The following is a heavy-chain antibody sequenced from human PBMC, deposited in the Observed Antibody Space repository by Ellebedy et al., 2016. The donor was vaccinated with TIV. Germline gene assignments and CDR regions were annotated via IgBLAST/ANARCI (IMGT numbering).Heavy chain of an antibody. CDR3: AKSHDSSGYHYIDAFDI. Sequence: GGSLRLSCAASGFTFSSFAMGWVRQAPGKGLEWVSVISGGGGNTEYADSVKGRFTISRDNSKNTLNLQMNTLRAEDTALYYCAKSHDSSGYHYIDAFDIWGQGTTVTVSS. V-gene: IGHV3-23*01. J-gene: IGHJ3*02. D-gene: IGHD3-22*01. CDR1: GFTFSSFA. CDR2: ISGGGGNT.